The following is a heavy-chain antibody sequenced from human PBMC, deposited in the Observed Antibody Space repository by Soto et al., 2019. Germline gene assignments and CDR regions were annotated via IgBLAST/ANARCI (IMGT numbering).Heavy chain of an antibody. CDR2: IYYSGST. J-gene: IGHJ4*02. D-gene: IGHD6-25*01. CDR3: ARDEAAKYYFDY. V-gene: IGHV4-61*01. Sequence: SETLSLTCTVSGGSVSSGSYYWGWIRQPPGKGLEWIGYIYYSGSTNYNPSLKSRVTISVDTSKNKISLKLSSVTAADTAVYYCARDEAAKYYFDYWGQGTLVTVSS. CDR1: GGSVSSGSYY.